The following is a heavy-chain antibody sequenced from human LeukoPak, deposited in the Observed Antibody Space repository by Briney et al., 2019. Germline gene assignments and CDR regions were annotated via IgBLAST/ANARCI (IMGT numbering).Heavy chain of an antibody. CDR2: IYYFGST. D-gene: IGHD2-21*02. Sequence: SETLSLTCTVSGGSISSYYWSWIRQPPGKGLEWIGYIYYFGSTNYNSSLKSRVTISVDTSKNQFSLKLSSVTAADTAVYYCASLAYCGGDCYSITDYWGQGTLVTVSS. CDR3: ASLAYCGGDCYSITDY. V-gene: IGHV4-59*12. CDR1: GGSISSYY. J-gene: IGHJ4*02.